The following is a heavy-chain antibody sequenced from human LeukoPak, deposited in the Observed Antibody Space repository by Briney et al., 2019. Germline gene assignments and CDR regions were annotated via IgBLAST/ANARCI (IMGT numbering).Heavy chain of an antibody. CDR3: ARDTLEYYDSSGFRD. Sequence: PSETLSLTCTVSGGSISSYYWSWIRQPAGKGLEWIGRIYTSGSTNCNPSLKSRVTMSVDTSKNQFSLKLSSVTAADTAVYYCARDTLEYYDSSGFRDWGQGTLVTVSS. D-gene: IGHD3-22*01. CDR1: GGSISSYY. V-gene: IGHV4-4*07. J-gene: IGHJ4*02. CDR2: IYTSGST.